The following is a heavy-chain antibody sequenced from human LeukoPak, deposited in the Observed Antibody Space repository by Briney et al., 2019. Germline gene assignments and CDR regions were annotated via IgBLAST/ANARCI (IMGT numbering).Heavy chain of an antibody. CDR1: GGSISSGGYY. V-gene: IGHV4-31*03. CDR3: ARDRGSGWYVN. CDR2: IYCSGST. J-gene: IGHJ4*02. Sequence: SQTLSLTCTVSGGSISSGGYYWSWIRQHPGKGLEWIGYIYCSGSTYYNPSLKSRVTISVDTSKNQFSLKLSSVTAADKAVYYCARDRGSGWYVNWGQGTLVTVSS. D-gene: IGHD6-19*01.